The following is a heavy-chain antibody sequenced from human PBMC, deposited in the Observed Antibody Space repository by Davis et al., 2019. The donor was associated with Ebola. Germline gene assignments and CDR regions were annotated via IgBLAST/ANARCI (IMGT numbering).Heavy chain of an antibody. V-gene: IGHV3-23*01. D-gene: IGHD1-7*01. Sequence: PGGSLRLSCAASGFTFSSYAMSWVRQAPGKGLEWVSAISGSGGSTYYADSVKGRFTISRDNSKNTLYLQMNSLRAEDTAVYYCAKDKLLQGITGTTFGMDVWGQGTTVTVSS. CDR2: ISGSGGST. CDR1: GFTFSSYA. CDR3: AKDKLLQGITGTTFGMDV. J-gene: IGHJ6*02.